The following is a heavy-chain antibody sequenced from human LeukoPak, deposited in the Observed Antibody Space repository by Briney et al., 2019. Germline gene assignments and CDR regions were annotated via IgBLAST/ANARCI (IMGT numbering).Heavy chain of an antibody. CDR1: GFTFSHDW. Sequence: GGSLRLSCTASGFTFSHDWMSWVRQAPGKGLQWVADIKQDESEKYYVDSVKGRFTISRDNAKNSMYLQMNSLRAEDTAVSYCARDRYCSDSSCPHFDYWGQGTLVTVSS. CDR3: ARDRYCSDSSCPHFDY. V-gene: IGHV3-7*01. D-gene: IGHD2-15*01. J-gene: IGHJ4*02. CDR2: IKQDESEK.